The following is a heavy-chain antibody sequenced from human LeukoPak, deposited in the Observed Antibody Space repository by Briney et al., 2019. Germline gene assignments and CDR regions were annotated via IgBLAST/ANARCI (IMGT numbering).Heavy chain of an antibody. CDR2: IRSKANSYAT. J-gene: IGHJ4*02. Sequence: PGGSLRLSCAASGFTFSGSAMHGVRQASGKGLEGVGRIRSKANSYATAYAASVKGRFTISRDDSKNTAYLQMNSLKTEDTAVHYCTRHEPVDTAMVTDYWGQGTLVTVSS. V-gene: IGHV3-73*01. D-gene: IGHD5-18*01. CDR1: GFTFSGSA. CDR3: TRHEPVDTAMVTDY.